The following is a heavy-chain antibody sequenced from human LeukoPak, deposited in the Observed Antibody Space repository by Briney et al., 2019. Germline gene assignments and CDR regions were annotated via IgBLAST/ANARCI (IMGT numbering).Heavy chain of an antibody. J-gene: IGHJ6*03. CDR2: INHSGST. Sequence: SETLSLTCAVYGGSFSGYYWSWIRQPPGKGLEWIGEINHSGSTNYNPSLKSRVTISVDTSKNQFSLKLSSVTAADTAVYYCARRIYYYYYYYMDVWGKGTTVTISS. CDR1: GGSFSGYY. V-gene: IGHV4-34*01. CDR3: ARRIYYYYYYYMDV.